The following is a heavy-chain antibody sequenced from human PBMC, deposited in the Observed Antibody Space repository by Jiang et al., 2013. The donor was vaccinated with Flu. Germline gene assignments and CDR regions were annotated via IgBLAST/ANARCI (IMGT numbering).Heavy chain of an antibody. Sequence: PGLVKPSETLSLTCTVSGGSIGSYYWSWIRQPPGKGLEWIAYIYYSGSTNYNPSLKSRVTMSVDTSKNQFSLKLSSVTAADTAVYYCARSGYRTFDYWGQGTLVTVSS. CDR1: GGSIGSYY. V-gene: IGHV4-59*01. D-gene: IGHD5-18*01. CDR3: ARSGYRTFDY. CDR2: IYYSGST. J-gene: IGHJ4*02.